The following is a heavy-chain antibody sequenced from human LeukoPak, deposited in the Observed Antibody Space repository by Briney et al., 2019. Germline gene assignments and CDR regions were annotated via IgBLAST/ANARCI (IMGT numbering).Heavy chain of an antibody. CDR2: IKSKTDGGTT. V-gene: IGHV3-15*01. CDR1: GFTFSNAW. J-gene: IGHJ4*02. CDR3: TTDLSYGGRKGYFDY. Sequence: GGSLRLSCAASGFTFSNAWMSWVRQAPGKGLEWVGRIKSKTDGGTTDYAAPVKGRFTISRDDSKNTLYLQMNSLKTEDTAVYYCTTDLSYGGRKGYFDYWGQGTLVTVSS. D-gene: IGHD2/OR15-2a*01.